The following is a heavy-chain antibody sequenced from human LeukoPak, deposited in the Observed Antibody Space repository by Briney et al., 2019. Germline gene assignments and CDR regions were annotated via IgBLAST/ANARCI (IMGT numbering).Heavy chain of an antibody. V-gene: IGHV3-13*05. CDR2: IGTAGDP. CDR3: ARGSPSSWYFDY. Sequence: PGGSLRLSCAASGSTFSSYDMHWVRQVTGKGLEWVSAIGTAGDPYYPGSVKGRFTISRENAKSSLYLQMNSLRAGDTAVYYCARGSPSSWYFDYWGQGTLVTVSS. D-gene: IGHD2-2*01. J-gene: IGHJ4*02. CDR1: GSTFSSYD.